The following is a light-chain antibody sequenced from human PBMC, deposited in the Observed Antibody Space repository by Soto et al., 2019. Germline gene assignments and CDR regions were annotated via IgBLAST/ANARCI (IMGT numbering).Light chain of an antibody. CDR1: QSVVYSSNNKNY. V-gene: IGKV4-1*01. CDR2: WAS. J-gene: IGKJ2*01. Sequence: IVMTQSPDSLAVSLVERATINCKSSQSVVYSSNNKNYLAWYQQKPGQPPKLLIYWASTRESGVPDRFSGSGSGTDFTLTISSLQAEDVAVYYCQQYYSTPYTFGQGTKLEIK. CDR3: QQYYSTPYT.